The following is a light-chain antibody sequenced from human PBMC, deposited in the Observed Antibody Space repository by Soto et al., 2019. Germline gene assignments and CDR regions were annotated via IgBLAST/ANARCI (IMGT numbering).Light chain of an antibody. J-gene: IGKJ4*01. V-gene: IGKV1D-12*01. CDR3: QQANSFPFT. CDR1: QGISSW. Sequence: DIQMTQSPSSVSASVGDRVTITSRASQGISSWLAWYQQKPGKAPNLLIHVASTLQSGVPSRFSGSGSGTDFTLTISSLQPEDSATYFCQQANSFPFTFGGGTKVDIK. CDR2: VAS.